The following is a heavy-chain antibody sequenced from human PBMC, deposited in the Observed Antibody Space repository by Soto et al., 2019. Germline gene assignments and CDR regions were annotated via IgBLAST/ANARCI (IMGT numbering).Heavy chain of an antibody. V-gene: IGHV4-39*01. D-gene: IGHD3-3*01. J-gene: IGHJ4*02. CDR3: ARRPRSGYRYDY. CDR1: GGSISSSSYY. CDR2: NYYSGST. Sequence: QLQLQESGPGLVKPSETLSLTCTVSGGSISSSSYYWGWIRQPPGKGLEWIGSNYYSGSTYYNPSLKSRVTISVDTSKNQFSLKLSSVTAADTAVYYCARRPRSGYRYDYWGQGTLVTVSS.